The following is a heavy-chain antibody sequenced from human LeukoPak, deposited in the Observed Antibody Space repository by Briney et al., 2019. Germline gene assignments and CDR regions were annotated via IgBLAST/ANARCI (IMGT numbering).Heavy chain of an antibody. CDR2: IHITQTI. CDR1: RGSISGYC. D-gene: IGHD2-15*01. CDR3: ARGAPDALAVEYNWLDP. J-gene: IGHJ5*02. Sequence: SETLSLTCTVSRGSISGYCWSWIRQPAGKGLEWIGRIHITQTINYNPSLESRVTMSVASSKNQFSLRLRSVTAADTAVYYCARGAPDALAVEYNWLDPWGQGTLVTLSS. V-gene: IGHV4-4*07.